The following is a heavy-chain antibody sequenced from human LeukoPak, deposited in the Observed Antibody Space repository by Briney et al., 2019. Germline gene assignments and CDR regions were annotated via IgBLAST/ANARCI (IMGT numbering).Heavy chain of an antibody. CDR3: AKDFLANDYYDYIFDY. Sequence: PGGSLRLSCAASGFTFSNYAMSWVRQAPGKGLECVSGISGSGGSSYYADSVKGRFTISRDNSRNTLYLQMNSLRAEDTAVYYCAKDFLANDYYDYIFDYWGQGTLVTVSS. D-gene: IGHD4-17*01. J-gene: IGHJ4*02. V-gene: IGHV3-23*01. CDR1: GFTFSNYA. CDR2: ISGSGGSS.